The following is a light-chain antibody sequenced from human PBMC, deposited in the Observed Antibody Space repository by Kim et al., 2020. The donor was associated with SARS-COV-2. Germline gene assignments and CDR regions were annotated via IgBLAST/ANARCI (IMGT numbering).Light chain of an antibody. V-gene: IGKV4-1*01. CDR3: QQYYSTPRT. CDR1: QSVLYSSNNKNY. Sequence: DIVMTQSPDSLAVSLGERATINFKSSQSVLYSSNNKNYLVWYQQKPGQPPKLLIYWASTRESGVPDRFSGSGSGTDFTLTISSLQAEDVAVYYCQQYYSTPRTFGQGTKVDIK. J-gene: IGKJ1*01. CDR2: WAS.